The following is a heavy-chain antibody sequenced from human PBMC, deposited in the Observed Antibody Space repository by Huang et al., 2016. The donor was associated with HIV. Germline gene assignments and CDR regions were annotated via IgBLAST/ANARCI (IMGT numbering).Heavy chain of an antibody. V-gene: IGHV3-30*02. CDR1: GFTSSSHG. Sequence: QVQVVESGGGVVQPGGSLRLSCAASGFTSSSHGMHWVRQAPGKGLEWVVFIQYDGSNKYFADSVKGRFTMSRDNSKNTLYLQMNSLRGEDTAVYYCVKETVQWLVTYWGQGTLVTVSS. D-gene: IGHD6-19*01. J-gene: IGHJ4*02. CDR3: VKETVQWLVTY. CDR2: IQYDGSNK.